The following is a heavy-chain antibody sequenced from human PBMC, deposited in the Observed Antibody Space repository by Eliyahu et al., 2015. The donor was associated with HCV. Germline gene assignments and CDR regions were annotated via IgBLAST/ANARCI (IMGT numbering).Heavy chain of an antibody. V-gene: IGHV1-3*01. Sequence: QVQLVQSGAEVKKPGASVKVSCKASGYTFTXYAMHWVRQAPGQRLEWMGWINAGNGNTKYSQKFQGRVTITRDTSASTAYMELSSLRSEDTAVYYCARDLMGFGELFSWFDPWGQGTLVTVSS. J-gene: IGHJ5*02. D-gene: IGHD3-10*01. CDR1: GYTFTXYA. CDR3: ARDLMGFGELFSWFDP. CDR2: INAGNGNT.